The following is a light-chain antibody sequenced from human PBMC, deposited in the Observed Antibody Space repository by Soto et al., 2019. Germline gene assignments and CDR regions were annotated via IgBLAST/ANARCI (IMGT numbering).Light chain of an antibody. CDR2: EVS. V-gene: IGLV2-14*01. CDR3: CLYIGATTYV. Sequence: QSALTQPASVSGSPGQSITISCTGTSSDVGGYNYVSWYQQHPGKAPKLMIFEVSNRPSGVSHRFSGSKSGNTASLTISGLLAEDEADYYCCLYIGATTYVFGTGTKLTVL. CDR1: SSDVGGYNY. J-gene: IGLJ1*01.